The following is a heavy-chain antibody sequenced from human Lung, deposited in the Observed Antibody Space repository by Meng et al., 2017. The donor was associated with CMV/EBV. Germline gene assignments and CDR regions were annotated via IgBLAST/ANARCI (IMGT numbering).Heavy chain of an antibody. CDR1: GASINNKLYY. CDR3: ARQKYIVVIPSGMGNNWFDP. CDR2: IYHNGST. Sequence: SETLSLTCSVSGASINNKLYYWGWIRQPPGKGLEWIGNIYHNGSTYYSPSLKSRVTISVDTSKNHFSLRLSSVTAADTGVYYCARQKYIVVIPSGMGNNWFDPWGHRTLVTVSS. V-gene: IGHV4-39*01. D-gene: IGHD2-15*01. J-gene: IGHJ5*02.